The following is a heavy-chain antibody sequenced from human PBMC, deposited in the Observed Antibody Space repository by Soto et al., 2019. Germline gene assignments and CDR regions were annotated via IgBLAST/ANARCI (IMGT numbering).Heavy chain of an antibody. CDR2: IYYSGST. D-gene: IGHD3-22*01. Sequence: SETLSLTCTVAGGSISSGGYYWSWIRQHPGKGLEWIGYIYYSGSTYYNPSLKSRGTISVDTSKNQFSLKLSSVTAADTAVYYCARGGYYDSSGYSLFDPWGQGTLVIVSS. V-gene: IGHV4-31*03. CDR3: ARGGYYDSSGYSLFDP. CDR1: GGSISSGGYY. J-gene: IGHJ5*02.